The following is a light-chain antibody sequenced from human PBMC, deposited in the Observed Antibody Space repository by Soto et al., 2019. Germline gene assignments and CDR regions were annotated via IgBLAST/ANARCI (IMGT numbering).Light chain of an antibody. CDR2: EAS. CDR1: QPVSTW. CDR3: QQYNSLLFT. J-gene: IGKJ3*01. Sequence: DVLMTQSPSTLSAFVGDTVFITCRASQPVSTWVAWYAQKPGKGPKLLISEASSLASGVPSRFSGSRSGTEFTLTISSLQPSDSGTYFFQQYNSLLFTFGPLTKVDI. V-gene: IGKV1-5*01.